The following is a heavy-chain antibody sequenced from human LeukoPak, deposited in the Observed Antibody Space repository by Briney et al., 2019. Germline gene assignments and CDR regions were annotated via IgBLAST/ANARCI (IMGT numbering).Heavy chain of an antibody. Sequence: PSETLSLTCAVYGGSFSGYYWSWIRQPPGKGLEWIGEINHSGSTNYNPSLKSRVTISVDTSKNQFSLKLSSVTAADTAVYYCATAERGGYSVLNYWGQGTLVTVSS. D-gene: IGHD3-22*01. V-gene: IGHV4-34*01. CDR2: INHSGST. CDR3: ATAERGGYSVLNY. CDR1: GGSFSGYY. J-gene: IGHJ4*02.